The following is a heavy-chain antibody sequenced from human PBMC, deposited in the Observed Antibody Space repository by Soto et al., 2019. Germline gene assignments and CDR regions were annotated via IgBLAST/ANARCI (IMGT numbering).Heavy chain of an antibody. V-gene: IGHV1-24*01. CDR2: FDPEDGET. Sequence: GASVKVSCKVSGYTLTELSMHWVRQAPGKGLEWMGGFDPEDGETIYAQKFQGRVTMTEDTSTDTAYMELSSLRSEDTAVYYCATLPGKVPFQPTHYYYMDVWGKGTTVTVS. D-gene: IGHD3-3*02. CDR3: ATLPGKVPFQPTHYYYMDV. J-gene: IGHJ6*03. CDR1: GYTLTELS.